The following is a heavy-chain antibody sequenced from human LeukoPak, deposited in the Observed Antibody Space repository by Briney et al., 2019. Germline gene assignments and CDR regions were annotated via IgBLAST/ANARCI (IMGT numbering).Heavy chain of an antibody. CDR1: GYTFTIYG. D-gene: IGHD5-18*01. Sequence: ASVTVSCTASGYTFTIYGISWVRQAPGQGLEWMGWISAYNGNTNYAQKLQGRVTMTTDTSTSTAYMELRSLRSDDTAVYYCASGGDTAGDWFDPWGQGTLVTVSS. CDR3: ASGGDTAGDWFDP. V-gene: IGHV1-18*01. CDR2: ISAYNGNT. J-gene: IGHJ5*02.